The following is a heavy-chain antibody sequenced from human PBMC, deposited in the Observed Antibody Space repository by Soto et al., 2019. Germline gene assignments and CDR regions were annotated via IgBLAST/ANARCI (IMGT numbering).Heavy chain of an antibody. D-gene: IGHD2-2*01. CDR3: AIDYCSSTSCHQGDYYYYYMDV. V-gene: IGHV4-59*01. J-gene: IGHJ6*03. CDR2: IYYSGSA. Sequence: PSETLSLTCTVSGGSISSVYWSWIRQPPGKGLEWIGYIYYSGSAYYNPSLKSRVTISVDTSKNQFSLKLSSVTAADTAVYYCAIDYCSSTSCHQGDYYYYYMDVWGKGTTVTVSS. CDR1: GGSISSVY.